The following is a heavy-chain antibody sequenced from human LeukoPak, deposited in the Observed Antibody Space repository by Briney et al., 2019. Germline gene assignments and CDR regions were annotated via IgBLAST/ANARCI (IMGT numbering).Heavy chain of an antibody. J-gene: IGHJ6*02. Sequence: GGSLRLSCAAFGFTFRSYAMSWVRQAPGKGLQWVSAISGSGGSTYYADSVKGRFTISRDNSKNTLYLQMNSLRAEDTAVYYCAKGHVSYYYYGMDVWGQGTTVTVSS. CDR2: ISGSGGST. CDR1: GFTFRSYA. V-gene: IGHV3-23*01. D-gene: IGHD3-16*01. CDR3: AKGHVSYYYYGMDV.